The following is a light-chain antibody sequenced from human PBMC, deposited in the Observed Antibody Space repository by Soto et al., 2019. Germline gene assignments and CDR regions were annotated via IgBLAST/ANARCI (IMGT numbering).Light chain of an antibody. Sequence: ETVMTQTPATLSVSPGDRATLSCRASQSISTNLAWYQQKPGQAPRLLIYDASTRATGIPVRFSGSGSGTEFTLTISSLLSEDFAVYSCQQYNNWPLTFGGGTKVEIK. CDR2: DAS. CDR1: QSISTN. V-gene: IGKV3D-15*01. J-gene: IGKJ4*01. CDR3: QQYNNWPLT.